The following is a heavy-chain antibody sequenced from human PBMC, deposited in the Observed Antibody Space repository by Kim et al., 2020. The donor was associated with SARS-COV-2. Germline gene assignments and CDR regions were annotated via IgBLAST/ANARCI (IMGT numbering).Heavy chain of an antibody. Sequence: GGSLRLSCAASGFTFSSYEMNWVRQAPGKGLEWVSYISSSGSTIYYADSVKGRFTISRDNAKNSLYLQMNSLRAEDTAVYYCARGDLMITFGGVIVWGQGTLVTVSS. CDR3: ARGDLMITFGGVIV. CDR1: GFTFSSYE. CDR2: ISSSGSTI. V-gene: IGHV3-48*03. D-gene: IGHD3-16*02. J-gene: IGHJ4*02.